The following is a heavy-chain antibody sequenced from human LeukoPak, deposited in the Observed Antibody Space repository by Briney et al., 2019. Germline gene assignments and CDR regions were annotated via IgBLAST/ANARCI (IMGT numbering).Heavy chain of an antibody. V-gene: IGHV3-74*01. CDR2: INNDGNST. J-gene: IGHJ4*02. D-gene: IGHD1-26*01. CDR1: GFTFSSYA. CDR3: AKGPRPYSGSYYRGPYYFDY. Sequence: GGSLRLSCAASGFTFSSYAMHWVRQAPGKGLVWVSRINNDGNSTSYADSVKGRFTISRDNAKNTLFLQMNSLRAEDTAVYYCAKGPRPYSGSYYRGPYYFDYWGQGTLVTVSS.